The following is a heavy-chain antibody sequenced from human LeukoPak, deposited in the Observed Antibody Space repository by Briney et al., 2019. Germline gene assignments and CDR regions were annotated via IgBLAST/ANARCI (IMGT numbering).Heavy chain of an antibody. J-gene: IGHJ4*02. V-gene: IGHV3-64*02. D-gene: IGHD2-2*01. CDR3: ARVVGGGNFDY. CDR1: GFTFSSYE. CDR2: ISADGDNT. Sequence: GGSLRLSCAASGFTFSSYEMNWVRQAPGKGLEYVSAISADGDNTYYADSVKDRFTISRDNSQNTLYLQMGGLRVEDMAVYYCARVVGGGNFDYWGQGTLVTVSS.